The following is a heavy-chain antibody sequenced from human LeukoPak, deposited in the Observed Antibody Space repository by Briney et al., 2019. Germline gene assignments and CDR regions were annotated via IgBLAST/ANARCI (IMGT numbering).Heavy chain of an antibody. CDR1: GYTFTSYG. Sequence: ASVKVSCKASGYTFTSYGISWVRQAPGQGLEWMGWISAYSGNTNYAQKLQGRVTMTTDTSTSTAYMELRSLRSDDTAVYYCARVDIVATTDLYYYYGMDVWGQGTTVTVSS. D-gene: IGHD5-12*01. CDR2: ISAYSGNT. V-gene: IGHV1-18*01. CDR3: ARVDIVATTDLYYYYGMDV. J-gene: IGHJ6*02.